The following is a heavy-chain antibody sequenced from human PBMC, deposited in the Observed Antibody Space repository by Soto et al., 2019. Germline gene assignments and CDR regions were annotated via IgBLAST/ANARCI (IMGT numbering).Heavy chain of an antibody. D-gene: IGHD2-21*02. J-gene: IGHJ5*02. Sequence: EVQLVETGGGSVQPGGSLRLSCAVSGFTLRNYDMNWVRQAPGKGLEWVSKIRGGSTNIYYADSVRGRFTISRDNANNSLHLQMNGLRAEDTAIYYCATEELCGADCYFFTSCGQGTLVTVSS. CDR2: IRGGSTNI. V-gene: IGHV3-48*03. CDR3: ATEELCGADCYFFTS. CDR1: GFTLRNYD.